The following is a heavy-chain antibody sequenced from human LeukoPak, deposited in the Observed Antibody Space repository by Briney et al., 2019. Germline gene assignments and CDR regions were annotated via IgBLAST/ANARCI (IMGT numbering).Heavy chain of an antibody. Sequence: GASVNVSCKASRYTFIGYYMHWVRQAPGQGREGIGWINPNRGVPNLAQRFQGRVNVTRDTSTSPVYMELRGLRSDDTAIYYCARILVRGGNWFDPWGQGSLVSVCS. D-gene: IGHD3-10*01. J-gene: IGHJ5*02. CDR1: RYTFIGYY. CDR2: INPNRGVP. CDR3: ARILVRGGNWFDP. V-gene: IGHV1-2*02.